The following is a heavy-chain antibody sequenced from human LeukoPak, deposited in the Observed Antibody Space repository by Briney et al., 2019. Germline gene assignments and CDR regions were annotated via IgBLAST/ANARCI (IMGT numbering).Heavy chain of an antibody. D-gene: IGHD6-13*01. V-gene: IGHV4-31*03. CDR3: ARNAAGESDY. CDR1: GGSISSGGYY. Sequence: PSETLSLTCTVSGGSISSGGYYWSWIRQHPGKGLEWIGYIYYSGSTYYNPSLKSRVTISVDTSKNQFSLKLSSVTAADTAVHYCARNAAGESDYWGQGTLVTVSS. J-gene: IGHJ4*02. CDR2: IYYSGST.